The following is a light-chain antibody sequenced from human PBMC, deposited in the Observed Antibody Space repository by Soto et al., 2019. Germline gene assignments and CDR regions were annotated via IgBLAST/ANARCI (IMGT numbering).Light chain of an antibody. V-gene: IGKV3-20*01. CDR2: GAS. J-gene: IGKJ5*01. CDR1: QSVSSNY. CDR3: QHYGSSPLT. Sequence: EIVLTQSPGTLSLSPGERAALSCRASQSVSSNYLAWYQQKPGQAPSLLIYGASTRATGIPDRFSGSGSGTDFTLTIRRLEPEDFAVYYCQHYGSSPLTFRQGTRLETK.